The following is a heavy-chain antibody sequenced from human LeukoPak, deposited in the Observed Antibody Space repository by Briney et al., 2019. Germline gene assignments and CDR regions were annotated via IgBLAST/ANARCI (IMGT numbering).Heavy chain of an antibody. D-gene: IGHD3-10*01. Sequence: GGSLRLSCAASGFTFSSYDMSWIRQAPGKGLEWVSYISSSGSTIYYADSVKGRFTISRDNAKNSLYLQMNSLRAEDTAVYYCAIRGLWFGEFFDYWGQGTLVTVSS. CDR2: ISSSGSTI. CDR1: GFTFSSYD. CDR3: AIRGLWFGEFFDY. J-gene: IGHJ4*02. V-gene: IGHV3-11*01.